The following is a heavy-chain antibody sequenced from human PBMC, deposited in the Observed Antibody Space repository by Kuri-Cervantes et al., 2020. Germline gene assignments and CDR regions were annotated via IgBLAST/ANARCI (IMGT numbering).Heavy chain of an antibody. CDR3: ARRGDDYYDSSGYFDY. D-gene: IGHD3-22*01. J-gene: IGHJ4*02. Sequence: SETLSLTCTVSGGSVTSGTYYWSWIRQPPGKGLEWIGSIYYSGGTYYNPSLKSRVTISADTSKNQFSLKLSSVTAADTAVYYCARRGDDYYDSSGYFDYWGQGTLVTVSS. CDR1: GGSVTSGTYY. V-gene: IGHV4-39*01. CDR2: IYYSGGT.